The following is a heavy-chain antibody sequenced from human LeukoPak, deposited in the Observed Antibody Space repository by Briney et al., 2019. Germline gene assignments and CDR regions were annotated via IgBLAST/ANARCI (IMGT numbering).Heavy chain of an antibody. CDR2: IYSGGST. CDR1: GFTVSSNY. J-gene: IGHJ4*02. CDR3: ARARGDYYGSGSSKGFDY. Sequence: GGSLRLSCAASGFTVSSNYMSWVRQAPGKGLEWVSVIYSGGSTYYADSVKDRFTISRDNSKNTLYLQMNSLRAEDTAVYYCARARGDYYGSGSSKGFDYWGQGTLVTVSS. V-gene: IGHV3-53*01. D-gene: IGHD3-10*01.